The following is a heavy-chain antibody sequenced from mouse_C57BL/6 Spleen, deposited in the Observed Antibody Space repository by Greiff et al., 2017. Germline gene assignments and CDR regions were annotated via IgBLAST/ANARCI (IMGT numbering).Heavy chain of an antibody. CDR2: INPSSGYT. CDR3: ANGNYYFDY. J-gene: IGHJ2*01. Sequence: QVQLQQSGAELARPGASVKMSCKASGYTFTSYTMHWVKQRPGQGLEWIGYINPSSGYTKYNQKFKDKATLTSDKSSSTAYMQLSSLTSEDSAVYYCANGNYYFDYWGQGTTLTVSS. D-gene: IGHD2-1*01. V-gene: IGHV1-4*01. CDR1: GYTFTSYT.